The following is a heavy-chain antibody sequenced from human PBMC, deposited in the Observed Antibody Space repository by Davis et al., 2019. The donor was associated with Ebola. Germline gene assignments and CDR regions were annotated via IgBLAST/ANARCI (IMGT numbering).Heavy chain of an antibody. Sequence: SVKVSCKASGYTFTGHYMHWVRQAPGQGLEWMGWINPNSGGTNYAQKFQGWVTMTRDTSISTVYMELSSLRSEETAVYYCARDSPPYYYGSGSYYLDYWGQGTLVTVSS. D-gene: IGHD3-10*01. V-gene: IGHV1-2*04. CDR2: INPNSGGT. J-gene: IGHJ4*02. CDR3: ARDSPPYYYGSGSYYLDY. CDR1: GYTFTGHY.